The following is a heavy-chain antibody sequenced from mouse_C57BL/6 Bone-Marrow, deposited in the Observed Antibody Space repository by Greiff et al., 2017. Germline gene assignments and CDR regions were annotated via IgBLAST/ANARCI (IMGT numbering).Heavy chain of an antibody. CDR3: ARYYEYDGYAMDY. CDR1: GYTFTSYW. D-gene: IGHD2-4*01. Sequence: VQLQQPGAELVKPGASVKLSCKASGYTFTSYWMQWVKQRPGQGLEWIGEIDPSDSYTNYNQKFKGKATLTVDTSSSTAYMQLSSLTAEDSTVYYCARYYEYDGYAMDYWGQGTSVTVSS. V-gene: IGHV1-50*01. J-gene: IGHJ4*01. CDR2: IDPSDSYT.